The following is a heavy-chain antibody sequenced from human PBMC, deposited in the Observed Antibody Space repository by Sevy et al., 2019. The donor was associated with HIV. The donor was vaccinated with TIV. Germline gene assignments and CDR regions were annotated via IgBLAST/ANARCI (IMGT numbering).Heavy chain of an antibody. CDR3: AREGPTTGHFDY. CDR1: GFTFSSYA. J-gene: IGHJ4*02. Sequence: GGSLRLSCAASGFTFSSYAMHWVRQAPGKGLEWVAVISYDGSNKYYADSVKGRFTISGDNSKNTLYLQMNSLRAEDTSVYYCAREGPTTGHFDYWGQGTLVTVSS. V-gene: IGHV3-30-3*01. CDR2: ISYDGSNK.